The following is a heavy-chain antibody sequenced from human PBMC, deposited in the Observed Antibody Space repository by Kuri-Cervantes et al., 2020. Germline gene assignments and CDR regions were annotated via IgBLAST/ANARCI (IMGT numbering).Heavy chain of an antibody. J-gene: IGHJ4*02. CDR3: SRGRKITGGGLEEH. CDR1: GYTFTGYY. Sequence: ASVKVSCKASGYTFTGYYLHWVRQAPGQGLDWLGWINPNSGGTSYAQKFRGRVTMTRDTSISTVNMELSSLKSDDTAIYYCSRGRKITGGGLEEHWGQGTLVTVSS. CDR2: INPNSGGT. V-gene: IGHV1-2*02. D-gene: IGHD3/OR15-3a*01.